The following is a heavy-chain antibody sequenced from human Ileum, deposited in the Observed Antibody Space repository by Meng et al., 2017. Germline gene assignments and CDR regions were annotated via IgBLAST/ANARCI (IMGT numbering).Heavy chain of an antibody. Sequence: GESLKISCVASGFTLTNYWMSWVRQAPGKGLEWVANIKQGGSGISYVDSVKGRFTISRDNAKNSLYLQMNSLRAEDTAVYHCAGGGNYYIYWGQGTLVTVSS. J-gene: IGHJ4*02. CDR1: GFTLTNYW. V-gene: IGHV3-7*01. CDR2: IKQGGSGI. CDR3: AGGGNYYIY. D-gene: IGHD2-15*01.